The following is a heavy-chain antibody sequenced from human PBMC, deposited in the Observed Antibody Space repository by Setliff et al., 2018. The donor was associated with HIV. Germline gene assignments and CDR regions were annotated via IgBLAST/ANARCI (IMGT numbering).Heavy chain of an antibody. D-gene: IGHD6-19*01. J-gene: IGHJ4*02. CDR3: ARAVHSGWYYFDY. Sequence: GGSLRLSCAASGFTFSSYAMSWVRQAPGKGLEWVSVISGSGSITYYADSLKGRFTISRDNAKNSLYLQMNSLRAEDTAVYYCARAVHSGWYYFDYWGQGTLVTVSS. V-gene: IGHV3-23*01. CDR1: GFTFSSYA. CDR2: ISGSGSIT.